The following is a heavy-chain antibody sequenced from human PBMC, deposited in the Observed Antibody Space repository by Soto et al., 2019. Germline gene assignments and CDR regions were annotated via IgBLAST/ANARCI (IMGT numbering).Heavy chain of an antibody. CDR2: ISYDGSNK. V-gene: IGHV3-30-3*01. CDR1: RFTFSSYA. D-gene: IGHD3-22*01. Sequence: SLRLSFAASRFTFSSYAIHWVLQTPFNWLELVAVISYDGSNKYYADSVKGRFTISRDNSKNTLYLQMNSLRAEDTAVYYCASSMIVVVPHFEYWGQGTLVTVSS. J-gene: IGHJ4*02. CDR3: ASSMIVVVPHFEY.